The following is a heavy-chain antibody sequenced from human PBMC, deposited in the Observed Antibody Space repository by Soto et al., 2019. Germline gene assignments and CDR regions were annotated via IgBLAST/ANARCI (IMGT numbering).Heavy chain of an antibody. D-gene: IGHD1-26*01. J-gene: IGHJ4*02. Sequence: SETLSLTCTVSGASISRYYWSWIRQSPGKGLEWIGYLYNTGSTIYNPSLKSRVTISVDTSKNQFSLKLTSVTAADTAMYYCARVTTESGSHRLFDYWGQGTLVTVSS. CDR1: GASISRYY. CDR2: LYNTGST. CDR3: ARVTTESGSHRLFDY. V-gene: IGHV4-59*01.